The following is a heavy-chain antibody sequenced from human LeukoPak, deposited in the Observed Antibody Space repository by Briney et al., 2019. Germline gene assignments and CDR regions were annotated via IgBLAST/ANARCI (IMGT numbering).Heavy chain of an antibody. D-gene: IGHD3-22*01. CDR1: GGSISSGGYY. CDR3: ARIPAPRHYYDSSGYYLDY. CDR2: IYYSGST. V-gene: IGHV4-31*03. J-gene: IGHJ4*02. Sequence: SETLSLTCTVSGGSISSGGYYWSWIRQHPGKGLGWIGYIYYSGSTYYNPSLKSRVTISVDTSKNQFSLKLSSVTAADTAVYYCARIPAPRHYYDSSGYYLDYWGQGTLVTVSS.